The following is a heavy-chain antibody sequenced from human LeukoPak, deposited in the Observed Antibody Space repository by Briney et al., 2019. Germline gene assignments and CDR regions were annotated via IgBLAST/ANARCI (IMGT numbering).Heavy chain of an antibody. CDR1: GFTFSSYG. Sequence: GRSLRLSCAASGFTFSSYGMHWVRQAPGKGLEWVAVIWYDGSNKYYADSVKGRFTISRDNSKNTLYLQMNSLRAEDTAVYYCARDAYSAVAGTIDYWGQGTLVTVSS. CDR2: IWYDGSNK. CDR3: ARDAYSAVAGTIDY. D-gene: IGHD6-19*01. V-gene: IGHV3-33*01. J-gene: IGHJ4*02.